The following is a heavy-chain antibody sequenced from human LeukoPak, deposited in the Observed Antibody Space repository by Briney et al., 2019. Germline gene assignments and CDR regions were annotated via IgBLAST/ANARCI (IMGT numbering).Heavy chain of an antibody. CDR3: AKDHYDSSGSDLDY. V-gene: IGHV3-9*01. D-gene: IGHD3-22*01. J-gene: IGHJ4*02. CDR2: ISWNSGSI. Sequence: GRSLRLSCAASGFTFDGYAMHWVRQAPGKGLEWVSGISWNSGSIGYADSVKGRFTISRDNAKNSLYLQMNSLRAEDTALYYCAKDHYDSSGSDLDYWGQGTLVTVSS. CDR1: GFTFDGYA.